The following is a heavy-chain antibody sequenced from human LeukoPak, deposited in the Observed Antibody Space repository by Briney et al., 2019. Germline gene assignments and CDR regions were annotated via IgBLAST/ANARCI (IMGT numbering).Heavy chain of an antibody. CDR1: GFTFSSYG. D-gene: IGHD5-18*01. Sequence: PGGTLRLSCAASGFTFSSYGMHCVRQAPGKGLECGAFIRYDGSNKYYADSVKGRHTISRDNSKHTLYLEMNRLRAEDTAVYYCAKAQAVQLWVFDYWGQGTLVTVSS. V-gene: IGHV3-30*02. J-gene: IGHJ4*02. CDR2: IRYDGSNK. CDR3: AKAQAVQLWVFDY.